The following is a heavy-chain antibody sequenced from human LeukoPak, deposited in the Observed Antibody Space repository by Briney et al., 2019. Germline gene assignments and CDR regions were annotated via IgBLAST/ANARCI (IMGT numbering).Heavy chain of an antibody. D-gene: IGHD3-3*01. Sequence: SVTVSCTASGGTFSSYAISWVRQAPGQGLEWMGGIIPIFGTANYAQKFQGRVTITADESTSTAYMELSSLRPEDTAVYYYARLSGPAIFGQRPFDYWGQGTLVTVSS. CDR2: IIPIFGTA. CDR3: ARLSGPAIFGQRPFDY. J-gene: IGHJ4*02. CDR1: GGTFSSYA. V-gene: IGHV1-69*13.